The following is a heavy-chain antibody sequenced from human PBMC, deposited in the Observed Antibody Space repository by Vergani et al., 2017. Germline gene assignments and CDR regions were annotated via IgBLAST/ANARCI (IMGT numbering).Heavy chain of an antibody. D-gene: IGHD1-26*01. CDR3: TRAPWGGTGYYFDY. CDR1: GFTVSSNY. J-gene: IGHJ4*02. Sequence: EVQLVESGGGLIQPGGSLRLSCAASGFTVSSNYMSWVRQAPGKGLGWVSVLHSGGRTYYADSVKRRFTISRDNSKNTLDLQMNSLRAEDTGVYYCTRAPWGGTGYYFDYWGQRSLVSVSS. V-gene: IGHV3-53*01. CDR2: LHSGGRT.